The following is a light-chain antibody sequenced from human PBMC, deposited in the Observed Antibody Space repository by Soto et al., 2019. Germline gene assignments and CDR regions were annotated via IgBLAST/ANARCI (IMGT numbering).Light chain of an antibody. CDR3: QQCGSSPWT. V-gene: IGKV3-20*01. Sequence: EIVLTQSPGTLSLSPGERATLSCRASQSVSSSYLAWYQQKPGQAPRLLIYGASSRATGIPDRFSGSGSGTDFTLTISRLEPEDFAMYYCQQCGSSPWTFGQGTKMEIK. CDR2: GAS. J-gene: IGKJ1*01. CDR1: QSVSSSY.